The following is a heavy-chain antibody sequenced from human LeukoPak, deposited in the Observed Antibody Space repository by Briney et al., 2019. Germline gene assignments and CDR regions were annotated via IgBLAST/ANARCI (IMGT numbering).Heavy chain of an antibody. CDR1: GGSISSSSYY. J-gene: IGHJ5*02. Sequence: PSETLSLTCTVSGGSISSSSYYWGWIRQPPGKGLEWIGSIYYSGSTYYNPSLKSRVTISVDTSKNQFSLKLSSVTAADTAVYYCARDGRIAAAGTLNWFDPWGQGTLVTVSS. D-gene: IGHD6-13*01. CDR2: IYYSGST. V-gene: IGHV4-39*07. CDR3: ARDGRIAAAGTLNWFDP.